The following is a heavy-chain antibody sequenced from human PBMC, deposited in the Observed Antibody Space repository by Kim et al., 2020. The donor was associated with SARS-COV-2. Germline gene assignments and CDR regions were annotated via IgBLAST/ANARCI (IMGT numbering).Heavy chain of an antibody. Sequence: GSTYSNPTLKRRVTISVDPSTNQFSLQLSSVTAADTAVYYCARELTGIFDYWGQGTLVTVSS. D-gene: IGHD3-16*01. CDR2: GST. V-gene: IGHV4-31*02. J-gene: IGHJ4*02. CDR3: ARELTGIFDY.